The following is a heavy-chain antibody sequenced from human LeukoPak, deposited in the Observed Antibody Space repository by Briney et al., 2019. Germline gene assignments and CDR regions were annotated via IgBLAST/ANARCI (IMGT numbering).Heavy chain of an antibody. V-gene: IGHV3-30*18. J-gene: IGHJ6*03. D-gene: IGHD4-17*01. CDR2: ISYDGSNK. Sequence: GGSLRLSCAASGFTISSYGMHWVRQAPGKGLEWVAVISYDGSNKYYADSVKGRFTISRDNSKNTLYLQMNSLRAEDTAVYYCAKESPDYGDYVGLYYYYYMDVWGKGTTVTVSS. CDR1: GFTISSYG. CDR3: AKESPDYGDYVGLYYYYYMDV.